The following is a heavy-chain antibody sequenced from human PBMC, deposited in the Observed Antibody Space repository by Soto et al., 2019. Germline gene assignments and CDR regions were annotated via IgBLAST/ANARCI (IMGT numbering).Heavy chain of an antibody. V-gene: IGHV3-66*01. CDR2: IYSGGST. CDR3: ARGGDIVVVVAADNAFDI. Sequence: EVQLVESGGGLVQPGGSLRLSCAASGFTVSSNYMSWVRQAPGKGLEWVSVIYSGGSTYYADSVKGRFTISRDNSKNTLYRQMNSLRAEDTAVYYCARGGDIVVVVAADNAFDIWGQGTMVTVSS. D-gene: IGHD2-15*01. J-gene: IGHJ3*02. CDR1: GFTVSSNY.